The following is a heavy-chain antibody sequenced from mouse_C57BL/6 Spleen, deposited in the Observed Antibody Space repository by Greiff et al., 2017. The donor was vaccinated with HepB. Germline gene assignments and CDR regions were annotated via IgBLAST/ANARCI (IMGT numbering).Heavy chain of an antibody. CDR2: ISYDGSN. CDR1: GYSITSGYY. CDR3: ARGYYDYDGIAY. D-gene: IGHD2-4*01. Sequence: EVKVEESGPGLVKPSQSLSLTCSVTGYSITSGYYWNWIRQFPGNKLEWMGYISYDGSNNYNPSLKNRISITRDTSKNQFFLKLNSVTTEDTATYYCARGYYDYDGIAYWGQGTLVTVSA. J-gene: IGHJ3*01. V-gene: IGHV3-6*01.